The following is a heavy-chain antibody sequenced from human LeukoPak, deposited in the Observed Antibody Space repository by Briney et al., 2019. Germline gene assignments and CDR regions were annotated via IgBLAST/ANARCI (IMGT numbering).Heavy chain of an antibody. CDR2: INPNSGGT. D-gene: IGHD2-2*02. CDR3: ARGRYCSSTSCYKGNLDY. V-gene: IGHV1-2*02. CDR1: GYTFTGYY. Sequence: GASVKVSCKASGYTFTGYYMHWVRQAPGQGLEWMGWINPNSGGTNYAQKFQGRVTMTRDTSISTAYMELSRLRSDDTAVYYCARGRYCSSTSCYKGNLDYWGQGTLVTVSS. J-gene: IGHJ4*02.